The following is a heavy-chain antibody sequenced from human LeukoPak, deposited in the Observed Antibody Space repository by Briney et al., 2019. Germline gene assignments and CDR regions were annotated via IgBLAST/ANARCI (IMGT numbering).Heavy chain of an antibody. Sequence: SETLSLTCTVSGGTISSYYWSWIRQPPGKGLEWIGYIYYSGSTNYNPSLKSRVIISVDTSKNQFSLRLSSVTAADTAMYYCARHSGGSYPFDYWGQGILLTVSS. D-gene: IGHD1-26*01. J-gene: IGHJ4*02. CDR1: GGTISSYY. CDR2: IYYSGST. V-gene: IGHV4-59*08. CDR3: ARHSGGSYPFDY.